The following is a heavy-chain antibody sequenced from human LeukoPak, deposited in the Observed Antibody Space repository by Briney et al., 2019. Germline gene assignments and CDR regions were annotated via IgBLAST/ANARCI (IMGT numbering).Heavy chain of an antibody. CDR1: GYTFINYF. D-gene: IGHD5-24*01. CDR3: AREGDGYKNFDY. V-gene: IGHV1-46*01. Sequence: ASVKVSCRTSGYTFINYFIHWVRQAPGQGLEWMGVINPRSGSTSYAQKFQGRVTMTRDTSTRMVDVEVSSLRSEDTVVYYCAREGDGYKNFDYWGQGTLVTVSS. J-gene: IGHJ4*02. CDR2: INPRSGST.